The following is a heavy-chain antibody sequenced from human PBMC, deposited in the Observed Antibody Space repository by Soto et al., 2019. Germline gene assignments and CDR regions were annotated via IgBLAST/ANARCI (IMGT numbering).Heavy chain of an antibody. CDR3: AKGRYGDYGSFDP. CDR1: GFTFSNYA. D-gene: IGHD4-17*01. V-gene: IGHV3-23*01. CDR2: ISDSGGST. J-gene: IGHJ5*02. Sequence: EVHLLQSGGTLVQPGGSLRLSCVASGFTFSNYAMSWVRQAPGKGLEWVSTISDSGGSTYYAESVMGRFTISRDSSKNTLYLQMNSLRAEDTAVYYCAKGRYGDYGSFDPWGQGTLVTVSS.